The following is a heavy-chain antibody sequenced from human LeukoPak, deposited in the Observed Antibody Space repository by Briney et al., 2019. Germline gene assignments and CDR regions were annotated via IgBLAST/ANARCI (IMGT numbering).Heavy chain of an antibody. CDR1: GYTFTGYY. CDR2: INPNSGGT. V-gene: IGHV1-2*06. CDR3: ARDPVGTRYYYEGAWFDP. J-gene: IGHJ5*02. D-gene: IGHD3-22*01. Sequence: ASVKVSCKASGYTFTGYYMHWVRQAPGQGLEWMGRINPNSGGTNYAQKFQGRVTMTRDTSISTAYMELSRLRSDDTAVYYCARDPVGTRYYYEGAWFDPWGQGTPVTVSS.